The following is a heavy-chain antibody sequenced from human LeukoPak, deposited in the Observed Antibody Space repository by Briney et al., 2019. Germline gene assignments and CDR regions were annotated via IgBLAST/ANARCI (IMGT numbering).Heavy chain of an antibody. CDR3: ARDRAYCSSTSCTTEFDY. J-gene: IGHJ4*02. V-gene: IGHV3-20*04. CDR1: GFPFDDYG. D-gene: IGHD2-2*01. Sequence: GGSLRLPCSASGFPFDDYGMSWDRPAPRKGLEWVSGINWNGGSTGYADSVKGRFTISRDNAKNSLYLQMISLRAEDTALYYCARDRAYCSSTSCTTEFDYWGQGTLVTVSS. CDR2: INWNGGST.